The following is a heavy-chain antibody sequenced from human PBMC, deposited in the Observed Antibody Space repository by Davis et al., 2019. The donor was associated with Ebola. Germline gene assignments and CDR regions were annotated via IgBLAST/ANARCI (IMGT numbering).Heavy chain of an antibody. CDR2: IKQDGSEK. CDR1: GFTFVTYW. D-gene: IGHD1-26*01. CDR3: AKDLSGSYPSYGMDV. Sequence: PGGSLKPSVPAPGFTFVTYWRSWFGQAQGKGLEWVANIKQDGSEKYYVDSVKGRFTISRDNSKNTLYLQMNSLRAEDTAVYYCAKDLSGSYPSYGMDVWGQGTTVTVSS. V-gene: IGHV3-7*01. J-gene: IGHJ6*02.